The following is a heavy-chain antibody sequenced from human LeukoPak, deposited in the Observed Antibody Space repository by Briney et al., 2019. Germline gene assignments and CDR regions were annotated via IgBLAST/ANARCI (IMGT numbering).Heavy chain of an antibody. D-gene: IGHD6-13*01. Sequence: GGSLRLSCAASGFTFSNYWMTWVRQAPGKGLEWVANIKPDGSEGHYVDPLKGRFTISRDNAKNSLFLQINSLRDEDTAVYYCSRVPHTTSWYDYWGQGSLVTVSS. V-gene: IGHV3-7*04. CDR3: SRVPHTTSWYDY. CDR1: GFTFSNYW. J-gene: IGHJ4*02. CDR2: IKPDGSEG.